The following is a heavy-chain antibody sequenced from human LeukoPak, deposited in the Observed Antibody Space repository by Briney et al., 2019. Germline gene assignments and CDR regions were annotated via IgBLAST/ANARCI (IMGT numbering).Heavy chain of an antibody. V-gene: IGHV4-34*01. Sequence: SETLSLTCAVYGGSFSGYYWSWIRQPPGKGLEWIGEINHSGSTNYNPSLKSRVTISVDTSKNQFSLKLSSVTAADTAVYYCARGTVTTGGGDYWGQGTLVTVSS. CDR3: ARGTVTTGGGDY. CDR2: INHSGST. J-gene: IGHJ4*02. CDR1: GGSFSGYY. D-gene: IGHD4-17*01.